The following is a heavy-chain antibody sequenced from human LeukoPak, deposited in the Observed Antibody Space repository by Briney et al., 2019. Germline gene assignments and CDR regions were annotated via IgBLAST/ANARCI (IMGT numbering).Heavy chain of an antibody. CDR1: GFTFSSYS. V-gene: IGHV3-21*04. D-gene: IGHD4-23*01. Sequence: PGGSLRLSCAASGFTFSSYSMNWVRQAPGKGLEWVSSISSSSSYIYYADSVKGRFTISRDNAKNSLYLQMNSLRAEDTAVYYCARANLQMTTVVTLYFQHWGQGTLVTVSS. J-gene: IGHJ1*01. CDR2: ISSSSSYI. CDR3: ARANLQMTTVVTLYFQH.